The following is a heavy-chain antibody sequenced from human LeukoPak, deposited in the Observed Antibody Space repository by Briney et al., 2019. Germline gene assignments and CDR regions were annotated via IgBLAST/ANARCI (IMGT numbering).Heavy chain of an antibody. CDR3: ARGTLIYDILTGYYSHPYYFDY. D-gene: IGHD3-9*01. CDR2: IKQDGSEK. Sequence: VGSLRLSCAASGFTFSSYWMSWVRQAPGKGLEWVANIKQDGSEKYYVDSVKGRFTISRDNAKNSLYLQMNSLRAEDTAVYYCARGTLIYDILTGYYSHPYYFDYWGQGTLVTVSS. V-gene: IGHV3-7*01. J-gene: IGHJ4*02. CDR1: GFTFSSYW.